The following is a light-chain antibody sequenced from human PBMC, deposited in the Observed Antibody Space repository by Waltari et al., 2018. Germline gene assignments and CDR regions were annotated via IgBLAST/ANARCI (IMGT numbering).Light chain of an antibody. V-gene: IGLV1-44*01. CDR1: TSNIRSHT. CDR2: SKN. J-gene: IGLJ2*01. CDR3: AAGGDSLNGWG. Sequence: QSVLTQPPPASGTPGQRVPISCSGSTSNIRSHTVNWYQQLPGTAPKLRSSSKNRRPSGVHDRCAVSKTGTSTSLAISGLRSEDEADYYGAAGGDSLNGWGFGGGTKLTIL.